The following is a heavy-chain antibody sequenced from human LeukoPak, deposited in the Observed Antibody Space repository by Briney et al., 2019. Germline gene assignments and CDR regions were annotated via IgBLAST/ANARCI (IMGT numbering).Heavy chain of an antibody. CDR1: GFTFDDYG. V-gene: IGHV3-20*04. D-gene: IGHD3-3*01. CDR2: VNWNGGST. J-gene: IGHJ4*02. Sequence: GGSLRLSCAASGFTFDDYGMSWVRQAPGKGVDWVSGVNWNGGSTGYADSVKGRFTISRDNAKNSLYLQMNSLRAEDTALYYCARGTDFWSGYDLYFDYWGQGTLVTVSS. CDR3: ARGTDFWSGYDLYFDY.